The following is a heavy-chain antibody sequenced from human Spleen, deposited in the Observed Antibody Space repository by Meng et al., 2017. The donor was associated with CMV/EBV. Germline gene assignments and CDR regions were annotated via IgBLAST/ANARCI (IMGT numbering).Heavy chain of an antibody. D-gene: IGHD1-26*01. Sequence: GESLKISCAASGFTFTTYWMSWVRQAPGNGLEWVANIKQDGSDKKYADSVKGRFTISRDNAKNTLYLQMNSLRVDDTAVYYCARSTPSGTDQWEWGQGTLVTVSS. J-gene: IGHJ4*02. V-gene: IGHV3-7*01. CDR3: ARSTPSGTDQWE. CDR2: IKQDGSDK. CDR1: GFTFTTYW.